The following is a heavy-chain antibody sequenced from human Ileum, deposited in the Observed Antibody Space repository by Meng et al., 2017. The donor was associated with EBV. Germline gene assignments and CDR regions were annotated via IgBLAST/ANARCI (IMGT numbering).Heavy chain of an antibody. CDR3: ARGYGSGRDYFDY. V-gene: IGHV4-4*02. D-gene: IGHD3-10*01. CDR2: IYYSGRN. CDR1: GGSSSSSNW. J-gene: IGHJ4*02. Sequence: QEAGRGRVEESGTLSLTCGVSGGSSSSSNWWNWVRQPPREGMEWIGEIYYSGRNIYNPSLKSRVTISVDKSKNLFSLKLSSVTAADTAVYYCARGYGSGRDYFDYWGQGTLVTVSS.